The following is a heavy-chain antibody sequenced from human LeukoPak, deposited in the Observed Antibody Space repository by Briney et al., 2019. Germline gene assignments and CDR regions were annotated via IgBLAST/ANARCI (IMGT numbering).Heavy chain of an antibody. V-gene: IGHV4-30-2*01. D-gene: IGHD7-27*01. CDR2: IYHSGST. Sequence: PSETLSLTCAVSGGSISSGGYFWSWIRQPPGEGLEWIGYIYHSGSTYYNPSLKSRVTISVDRSKNQFSRQLSSVTAADTAVYYCARTGDSQYNWFDPWGQGTLVTVSS. CDR1: GGSISSGGYF. CDR3: ARTGDSQYNWFDP. J-gene: IGHJ5*02.